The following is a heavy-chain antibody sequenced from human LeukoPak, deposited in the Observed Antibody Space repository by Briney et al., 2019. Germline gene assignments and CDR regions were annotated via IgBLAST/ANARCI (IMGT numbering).Heavy chain of an antibody. D-gene: IGHD2-15*01. CDR2: IYHSGST. CDR1: GGSISSSNW. V-gene: IGHV4-4*02. Sequence: SGTLSLTCAVSGGSISSSNWWSWVRQPPGRGLGWIGEIYHSGSTNYNPSLKSRVTISVDKSKNQFSLKLSSVPAADTAVYYCARSRPHCSGGSCYSGWFDPWGQGTLVTVSS. J-gene: IGHJ5*02. CDR3: ARSRPHCSGGSCYSGWFDP.